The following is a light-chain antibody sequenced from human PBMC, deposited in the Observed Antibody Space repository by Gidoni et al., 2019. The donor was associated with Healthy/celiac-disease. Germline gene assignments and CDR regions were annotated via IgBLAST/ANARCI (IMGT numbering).Light chain of an antibody. CDR2: QAS. J-gene: IGKJ4*01. CDR1: QSISSW. V-gene: IGKV1-5*03. CDR3: QQYNSYPLT. Sequence: DIQMTQSPSTLSSSVGDRVTITCRASQSISSWLAWYQQKPGKAPKLLSYQASSLESGVPSRFSGSGSETEFSLTVSSLQPDDFATYYCQQYNSYPLTIGGGTKVEIK.